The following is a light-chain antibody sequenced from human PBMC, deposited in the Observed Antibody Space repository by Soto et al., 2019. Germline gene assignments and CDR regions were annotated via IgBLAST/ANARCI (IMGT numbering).Light chain of an antibody. CDR3: QQYSSYSSYT. Sequence: DIQMTQSPSTLSASVGDRVTITCRASQSISSWLAWYLQKPGKAPQLLIYKASNLQDGVPSRFSGSGSGTEFTLTISSLQPDDFATYYCQQYSSYSSYTFGQGPKLEIK. CDR1: QSISSW. CDR2: KAS. V-gene: IGKV1-5*03. J-gene: IGKJ2*01.